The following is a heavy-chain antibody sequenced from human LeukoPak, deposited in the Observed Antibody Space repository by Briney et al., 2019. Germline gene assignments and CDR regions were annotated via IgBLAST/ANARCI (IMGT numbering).Heavy chain of an antibody. CDR1: GDSISSSTYY. J-gene: IGHJ5*02. CDR2: IYYNGRT. V-gene: IGHV4-39*07. Sequence: ASETLSLTCTVSGDSISSSTYYWGWIRQPPGKGLEWIGSIYYNGRTYYSPSLKSRVTISIDTSNQFSLRLDSMTAADTAVYYCVRDPKSAVAADWFDPWGQGTLVTVSS. D-gene: IGHD6-19*01. CDR3: VRDPKSAVAADWFDP.